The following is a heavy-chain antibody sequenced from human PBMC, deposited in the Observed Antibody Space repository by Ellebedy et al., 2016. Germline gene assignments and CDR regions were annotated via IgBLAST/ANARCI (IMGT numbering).Heavy chain of an antibody. CDR1: RYTFTSYD. J-gene: IGHJ4*02. V-gene: IGHV1-18*01. CDR3: ARKWEPSYYFDY. Sequence: ASVKVSXKASRYTFTSYDINWVRQAPGQGLEWMGWISAYNGNTNYAQKLQGRVTMTTDTSTSTAYMELRSLRSDDTAVYYCARKWEPSYYFDYWGQGTLVTVSS. CDR2: ISAYNGNT. D-gene: IGHD1-26*01.